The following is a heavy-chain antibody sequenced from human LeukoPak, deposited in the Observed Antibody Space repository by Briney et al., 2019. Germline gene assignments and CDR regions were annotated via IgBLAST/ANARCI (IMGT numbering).Heavy chain of an antibody. CDR3: ASEGEFGYGYFY. J-gene: IGHJ4*02. D-gene: IGHD5-18*01. Sequence: GGSLRLSCAASGFTFSNYWMSWVRQAPGKGLEWVANIKQDGNKKNYVDSVKGRFTISRDNAKNSLYLQMSSLRAKDTAVYYCASEGEFGYGYFYWGQGTLVTVSS. V-gene: IGHV3-7*01. CDR1: GFTFSNYW. CDR2: IKQDGNKK.